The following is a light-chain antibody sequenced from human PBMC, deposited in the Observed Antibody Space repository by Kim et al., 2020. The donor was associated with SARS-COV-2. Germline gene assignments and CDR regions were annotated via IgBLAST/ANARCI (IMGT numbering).Light chain of an antibody. V-gene: IGKV3-15*01. CDR2: GAS. Sequence: EIVMTQSPATLSVSPGERATLSCRASQSVSSNLAWYQQKPGQTPTLLMYGASIRATDIPARFSGSGSGTEFTLTISSLQSEDFALYYCQQYNKWPPITFGQGTRLEIK. CDR1: QSVSSN. CDR3: QQYNKWPPIT. J-gene: IGKJ5*01.